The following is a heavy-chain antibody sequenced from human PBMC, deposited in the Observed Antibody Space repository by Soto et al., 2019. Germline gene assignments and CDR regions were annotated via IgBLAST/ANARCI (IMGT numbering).Heavy chain of an antibody. Sequence: ASVKVSCKASGGTFSSYAISWVRQAPGQGLEWMGGIIPIFGTANYAQKFQGRVTITADESTSTAYMELSSLRSEDTAVYYCARGTRYSSGWYGVWFDPWGQGTLVTVSS. CDR3: ARGTRYSSGWYGVWFDP. CDR2: IIPIFGTA. V-gene: IGHV1-69*13. D-gene: IGHD6-19*01. J-gene: IGHJ5*02. CDR1: GGTFSSYA.